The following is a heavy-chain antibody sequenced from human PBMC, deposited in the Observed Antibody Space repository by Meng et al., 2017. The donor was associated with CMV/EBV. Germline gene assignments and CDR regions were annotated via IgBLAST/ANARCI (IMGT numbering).Heavy chain of an antibody. CDR2: ISSSSSTI. D-gene: IGHD5-12*01. CDR1: GFTFSSYS. Sequence: GESLKISCAASGFTFSSYSMNWVRQAPGKGLEWVSYISSSSSTIYYEDSVKGRFTISRDNAKNALYLQMNSLRAEDTAVYYCARDFSGYDFNYWGQGTLVTVSS. CDR3: ARDFSGYDFNY. J-gene: IGHJ4*02. V-gene: IGHV3-48*04.